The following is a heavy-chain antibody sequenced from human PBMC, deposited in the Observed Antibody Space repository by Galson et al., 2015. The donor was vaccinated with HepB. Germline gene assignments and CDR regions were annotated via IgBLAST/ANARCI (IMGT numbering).Heavy chain of an antibody. J-gene: IGHJ4*02. CDR2: INTNTGNP. Sequence: SVKVSCKASGYTFTSYATNWVRQAPGQGLEWMGWINTNTGNPTYAQGFTGRFVFSLDTSVNTAYPQISSLKAEDTAVYYCAREFFGVTTADRDYWGQGTLVTVSS. CDR1: GYTFTSYA. CDR3: AREFFGVTTADRDY. V-gene: IGHV7-4-1*02. D-gene: IGHD4-17*01.